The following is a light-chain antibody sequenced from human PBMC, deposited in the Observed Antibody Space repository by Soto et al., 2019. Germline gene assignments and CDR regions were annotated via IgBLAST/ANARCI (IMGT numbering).Light chain of an antibody. CDR2: YAS. V-gene: IGKV3-15*01. J-gene: IGKJ5*01. Sequence: EIMMTQSPATLSVSPGERATLSCRASQSVSNNVAWYQQKPGQAPRLLIYYASTRATGIPARFSSSGSGTEFTPTISSLQSEDVSLYYCQQYSNWPPITFGQGTRLEIK. CDR1: QSVSNN. CDR3: QQYSNWPPIT.